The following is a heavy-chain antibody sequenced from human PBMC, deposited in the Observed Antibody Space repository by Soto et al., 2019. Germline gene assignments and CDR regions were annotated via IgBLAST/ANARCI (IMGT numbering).Heavy chain of an antibody. Sequence: GASVKVSCKASGYTFTSYGISWVRQAPGQGLEWMGWISAYNGNTNYAQKLQGRVTMTTDTSTSTAYMELRSLRSDDTAVYYCASSPPIATTVTTVDYWGQGTLVTVSS. CDR1: GYTFTSYG. CDR2: ISAYNGNT. D-gene: IGHD4-17*01. CDR3: ASSPPIATTVTTVDY. V-gene: IGHV1-18*04. J-gene: IGHJ4*02.